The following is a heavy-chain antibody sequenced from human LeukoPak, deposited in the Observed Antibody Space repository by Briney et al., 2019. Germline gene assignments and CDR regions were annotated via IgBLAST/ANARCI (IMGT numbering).Heavy chain of an antibody. J-gene: IGHJ4*02. D-gene: IGHD4-23*01. V-gene: IGHV3-21*01. CDR1: GFTFSSYS. Sequence: GGSLRLSCAASGFTFSSYSMNWVRQAPGKGLEWVSSISSSSSYIYYADSVKGRFTISRDNAKNSLYLQMNSLRAEDTAVYYCAPTGGGGNWKFDYWGQGTLVTVSS. CDR3: APTGGGGNWKFDY. CDR2: ISSSSSYI.